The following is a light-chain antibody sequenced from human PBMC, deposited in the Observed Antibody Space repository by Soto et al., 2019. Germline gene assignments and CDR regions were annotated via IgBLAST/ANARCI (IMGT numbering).Light chain of an antibody. CDR3: QQYSDSSGA. CDR1: QSIGTW. Sequence: DIQVTQSPSTLSASVGERVTITCGASQSIGTWLAWYQQKPGKAPKLLIFDASTLESGVPSRFSGSGSGTDFTLTISSLQPDDFATYYCQQYSDSSGAFGQGTRAEIK. CDR2: DAS. J-gene: IGKJ1*01. V-gene: IGKV1-5*01.